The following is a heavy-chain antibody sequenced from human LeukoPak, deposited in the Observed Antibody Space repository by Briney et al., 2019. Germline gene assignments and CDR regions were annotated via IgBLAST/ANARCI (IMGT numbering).Heavy chain of an antibody. Sequence: ASVKVSCKASGGTFSSYAISWVRQAPGQGLEWMGGIIPIFGTANYAQKFQGRVTITADESTSTAYMELSSLRSEDTAVYYCARVVPETPSEYYYYGMDVWGKGTTVTVSS. J-gene: IGHJ6*04. D-gene: IGHD2-2*01. CDR1: GGTFSSYA. CDR2: IIPIFGTA. V-gene: IGHV1-69*01. CDR3: ARVVPETPSEYYYYGMDV.